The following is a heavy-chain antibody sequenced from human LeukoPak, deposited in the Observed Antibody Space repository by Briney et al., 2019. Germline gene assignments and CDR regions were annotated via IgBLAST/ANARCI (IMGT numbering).Heavy chain of an antibody. CDR3: ARTGYSSGPRTALFDY. CDR1: GYSISSGYY. V-gene: IGHV4-38-2*02. Sequence: SETLSLTCTVSGYSISSGYYWGWIRQPPGKGLEWIGNIYDSGTTYYNPSLKSRVTISVDTSKNQFSLRLNSVAAADTAVYYCARTGYSSGPRTALFDYWGQGTLVTVSS. D-gene: IGHD6-19*01. CDR2: IYDSGTT. J-gene: IGHJ4*02.